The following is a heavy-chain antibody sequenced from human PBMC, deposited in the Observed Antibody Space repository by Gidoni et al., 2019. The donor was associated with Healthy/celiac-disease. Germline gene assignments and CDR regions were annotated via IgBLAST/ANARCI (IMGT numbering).Heavy chain of an antibody. CDR2: ISYDGSNK. D-gene: IGHD5-18*01. CDR3: ARTKLGIQLLMSGDAYYFDY. Sequence: QVQLVESGGGVVQPGRSLRLSCAASGFTFSSSAMHWVRQAPGKGLEWVAVISYDGSNKYYADSVKGRFTISRDNSKNTLYLQMNSLRAEDTAVYYCARTKLGIQLLMSGDAYYFDYWGQGTLVTVSS. J-gene: IGHJ4*02. CDR1: GFTFSSSA. V-gene: IGHV3-30*04.